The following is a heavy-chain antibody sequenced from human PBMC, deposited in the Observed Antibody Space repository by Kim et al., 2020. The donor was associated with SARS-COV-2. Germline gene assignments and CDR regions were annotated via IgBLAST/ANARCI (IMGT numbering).Heavy chain of an antibody. CDR3: ARVSQELGIFDY. J-gene: IGHJ4*02. CDR2: IYYSGST. V-gene: IGHV4-59*01. D-gene: IGHD1-7*01. Sequence: SETLSLTCTVSGGSISSYYWSWIRQPPGKGLEWIGYIYYSGSTNYNPSLKSRDTISVDTSKNQFSLKLSSVTAADTAVYYCARVSQELGIFDYWGQGTLVTVSS. CDR1: GGSISSYY.